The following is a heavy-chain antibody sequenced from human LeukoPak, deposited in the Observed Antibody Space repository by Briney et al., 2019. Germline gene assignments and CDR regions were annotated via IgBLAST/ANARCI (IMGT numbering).Heavy chain of an antibody. V-gene: IGHV4-34*01. CDR3: ARTQTYYDFWSGYSPFDY. CDR1: GGSFSGYY. Sequence: IPSETLSLTCAVYGGSFSGYYWSWIRQPPGKGLEWIGEINHSGSTNCNPSLKSRVTISVDTSKNQFSLKLSSVTAADTAVYYCARTQTYYDFWSGYSPFDYWGQGTLVTVSS. J-gene: IGHJ4*02. D-gene: IGHD3-3*01. CDR2: INHSGST.